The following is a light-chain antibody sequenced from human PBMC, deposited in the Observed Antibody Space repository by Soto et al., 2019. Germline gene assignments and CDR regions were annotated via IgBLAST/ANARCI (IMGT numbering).Light chain of an antibody. CDR3: QQYGTSVYS. CDR2: GAS. CDR1: QNVPRDY. Sequence: IVLTQSPGTLSLSPGDRVTLSCRATQNVPRDYFPWYQQKPGQDPRLLIYGASSRGTGMPHRFIGRGSGTDSTLTINRLETEDCAVYHCQQYGTSVYSFGQGNKLEIK. J-gene: IGKJ2*03. V-gene: IGKV3-20*01.